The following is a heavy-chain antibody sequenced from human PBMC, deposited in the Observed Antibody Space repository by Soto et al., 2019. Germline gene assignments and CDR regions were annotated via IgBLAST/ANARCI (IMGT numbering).Heavy chain of an antibody. D-gene: IGHD3-3*01. CDR3: ARRSGEGDFWSGYYYYYYGMDV. Sequence: ASVKVSCKASGYTFTSYGISWVRQAPGQGLEWMGWISAYNGNTNYAQKLQGRVTMTTDTSTSTAYMELRSLRSDDTAVYYCARRSGEGDFWSGYYYYYYGMDVWGQGTKVTVYS. J-gene: IGHJ6*02. V-gene: IGHV1-18*04. CDR2: ISAYNGNT. CDR1: GYTFTSYG.